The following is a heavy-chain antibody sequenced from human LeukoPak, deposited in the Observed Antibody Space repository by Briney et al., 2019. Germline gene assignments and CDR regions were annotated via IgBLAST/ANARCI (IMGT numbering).Heavy chain of an antibody. J-gene: IGHJ4*02. CDR3: VKVAAAGNGYFDY. CDR2: ITTNGGST. V-gene: IGHV3-64D*06. CDR1: GFTFSSYA. D-gene: IGHD6-13*01. Sequence: GGSLNLSCEASGFTFSSYAMHWVRQAPGKGLEYVSAITTNGGSTYYADSVKGRFTISRDNSKNTLDLQMSSLRAEDTAVYYCVKVAAAGNGYFDYWGQGTLVTVSS.